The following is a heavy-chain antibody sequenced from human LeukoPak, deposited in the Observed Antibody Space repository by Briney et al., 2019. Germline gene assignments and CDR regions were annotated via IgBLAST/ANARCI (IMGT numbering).Heavy chain of an antibody. CDR1: GFIFSSYA. CDR2: ISGTGGST. Sequence: PGGSLRLSCAASGFIFSSYAMSWVRLAPGKGLEWVSVISGTGGSTFYADSVKGRFTVSRDNSKNTLHLQMNTLTAEDTAVYYCVKCKEDAYNWVSVLSRPTQTHNYFDHWGQGALVTVSS. V-gene: IGHV3-23*01. CDR3: VKCKEDAYNWVSVLSRPTQTHNYFDH. J-gene: IGHJ5*02. D-gene: IGHD1-1*01.